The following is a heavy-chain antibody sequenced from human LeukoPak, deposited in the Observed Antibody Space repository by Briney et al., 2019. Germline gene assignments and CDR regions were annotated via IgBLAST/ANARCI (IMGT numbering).Heavy chain of an antibody. Sequence: SETLSLTCNVSGGSISSSSYYWGWIRQPPGKGLEWIGSMYYSGSSYYNPSLKSRVTISVDTSKNQFSLKLSSATAADTAVYYCARQYSGYLRNWFDPWGQGTLVTVSS. D-gene: IGHD5-12*01. V-gene: IGHV4-39*01. CDR3: ARQYSGYLRNWFDP. CDR2: MYYSGSS. CDR1: GGSISSSSYY. J-gene: IGHJ5*02.